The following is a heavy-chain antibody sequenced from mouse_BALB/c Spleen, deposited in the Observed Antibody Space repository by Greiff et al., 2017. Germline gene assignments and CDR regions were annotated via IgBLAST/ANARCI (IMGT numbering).Heavy chain of an antibody. CDR2: ISNLAYSI. J-gene: IGHJ4*01. Sequence: VESGGGLVQPGGSRKLSCAASGFTFSDYGMAWVRQAPGKGPEWVAFISNLAYSIYYADTVTGRFTISRENAKNTLYLEMSSLRSEDTAMYYCARDASITTVHYAMDYWGQGTSVTVSS. D-gene: IGHD1-1*01. CDR3: ARDASITTVHYAMDY. V-gene: IGHV5-15*02. CDR1: GFTFSDYG.